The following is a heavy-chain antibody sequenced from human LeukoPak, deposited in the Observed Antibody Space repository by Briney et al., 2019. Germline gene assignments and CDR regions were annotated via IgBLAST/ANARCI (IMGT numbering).Heavy chain of an antibody. CDR3: TTALDEVVVAGTGLN. CDR1: GFTFSTYS. D-gene: IGHD2-15*01. CDR2: IKSKTDGGTT. V-gene: IGHV3-15*01. J-gene: IGHJ4*02. Sequence: GGSLRLSCAASGFTFSTYSMNWVRQAPGKGLEWVGRIKSKTDGGTTDYAAPVKGRFTISRDDSKNTLYLQMNSLKTEDTAVYYCTTALDEVVVAGTGLNWGQGTLVTVSS.